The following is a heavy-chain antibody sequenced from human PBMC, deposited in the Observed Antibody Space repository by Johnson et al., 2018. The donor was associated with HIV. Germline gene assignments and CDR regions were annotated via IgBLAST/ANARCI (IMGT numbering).Heavy chain of an antibody. CDR2: IRFDTSNI. Sequence: QVQLVESGGGVVQPGGSLRLSCAASGFTFSSFGMHWVRQAPGKGLEWVAFIRFDTSNIYYADSVKGRFTISRDNSKNTLNLQLNGLRPEDTALYYCAKDGNDIWTGQGPDGVDVWGQGIMVTVSS. D-gene: IGHD3-9*01. J-gene: IGHJ3*01. CDR3: AKDGNDIWTGQGPDGVDV. CDR1: GFTFSSFG. V-gene: IGHV3-30*02.